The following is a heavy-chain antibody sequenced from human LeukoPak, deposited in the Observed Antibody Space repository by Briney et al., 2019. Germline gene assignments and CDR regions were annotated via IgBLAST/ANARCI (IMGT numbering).Heavy chain of an antibody. Sequence: PSETLSLTCTVSGGSISSSSYYWGWIRQPPGKGLEWIGSIYYSGRTYYNPSLKSRVTISVDKSKNQFSLKLSSVTAADTAVYYCARDGSTVRAFDIWGQGTMVTVSS. CDR3: ARDGSTVRAFDI. V-gene: IGHV4-39*07. CDR2: IYYSGRT. CDR1: GGSISSSSYY. J-gene: IGHJ3*02. D-gene: IGHD4-11*01.